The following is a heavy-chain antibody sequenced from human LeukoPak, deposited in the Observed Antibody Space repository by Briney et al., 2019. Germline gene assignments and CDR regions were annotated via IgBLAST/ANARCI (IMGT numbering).Heavy chain of an antibody. J-gene: IGHJ4*02. CDR1: GFTFSSYG. CDR2: ISGSGGNT. CDR3: ARDVSYYFDY. V-gene: IGHV3-23*01. D-gene: IGHD2-8*01. Sequence: PGGSLRLSCAASGFTFSSYGMNWVRQAPGKGLEWVSAISGSGGNTYYADSVKGRFTISRDNSKNTLYLQMNSLRAEDTAVYYCARDVSYYFDYWGQGTLVTVSS.